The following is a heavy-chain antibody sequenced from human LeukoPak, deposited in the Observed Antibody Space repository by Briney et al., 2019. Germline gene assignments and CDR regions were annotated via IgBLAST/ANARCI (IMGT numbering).Heavy chain of an antibody. D-gene: IGHD2-15*01. V-gene: IGHV4-59*01. CDR2: IYYSGST. CDR1: GGSISSYY. J-gene: IGHJ3*02. CDR3: AREDIVVVVAATWGAFDI. Sequence: PSETLSLTCTVSGGSISSYYWSWIRQPPGKGLEWIGYIYYSGSTNYNPSLKSRVTISVDTSKNQFSLKLSSVTAADTAVYYCAREDIVVVVAATWGAFDIWDQGTMVTVSS.